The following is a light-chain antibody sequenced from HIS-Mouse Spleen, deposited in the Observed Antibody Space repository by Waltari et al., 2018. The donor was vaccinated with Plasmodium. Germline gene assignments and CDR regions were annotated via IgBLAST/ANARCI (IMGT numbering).Light chain of an antibody. J-gene: IGLJ3*02. V-gene: IGLV2-23*03. Sequence: QSALTQPASVSGSPGQSITISCTGTSSDVGSYNLVSWYQQHPGKAPKLMIYEGRERPSGVSNRFSGSKSGNTASLTISGLQAEDEADYYCCSYAGSSTFVFGGGTKLTVL. CDR2: EGR. CDR1: SSDVGSYNL. CDR3: CSYAGSSTFV.